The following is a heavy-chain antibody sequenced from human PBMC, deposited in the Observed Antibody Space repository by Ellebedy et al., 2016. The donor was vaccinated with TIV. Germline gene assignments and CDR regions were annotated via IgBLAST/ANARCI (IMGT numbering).Heavy chain of an antibody. CDR3: ARDGAYGDYSPGYYGMDV. CDR2: INGDGSKK. Sequence: GESLKISCAASRFTFSGYWMSWVRQAPGKGLEWVANINGDGSKKYYVDSVKGRFNISSDNGKNSVYLQMNSLRTEDTALYYCARDGAYGDYSPGYYGMDVWGQGTTVTVSS. CDR1: RFTFSGYW. V-gene: IGHV3-7*03. D-gene: IGHD4-17*01. J-gene: IGHJ6*02.